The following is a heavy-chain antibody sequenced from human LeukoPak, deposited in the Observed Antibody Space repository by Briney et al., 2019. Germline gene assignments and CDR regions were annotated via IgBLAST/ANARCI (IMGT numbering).Heavy chain of an antibody. CDR3: ARDGEPPATWFDP. Sequence: EASVKVSCKASGYTFTGYYMHWVRQAPGQGLEWMGWINPNSGGTNYAQKLQGGVTMTRDTSISTAYMELSRLRSDDTAVYYCARDGEPPATWFDPWGQGTLVTVSS. D-gene: IGHD1-14*01. J-gene: IGHJ5*02. CDR2: INPNSGGT. V-gene: IGHV1-2*02. CDR1: GYTFTGYY.